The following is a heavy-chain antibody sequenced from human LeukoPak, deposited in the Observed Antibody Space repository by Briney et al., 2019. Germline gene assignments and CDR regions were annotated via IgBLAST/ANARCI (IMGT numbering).Heavy chain of an antibody. V-gene: IGHV3-7*01. J-gene: IGHJ4*02. CDR2: IKGDESER. D-gene: IGHD2-2*01. CDR1: GFTFSNYY. CDR3: ARDTKYAFDN. Sequence: HGGSLRLSCAASGFTFSNYYMSWVRHAPGKRLEWVANIKGDESERYYVDSVKGRFTISRDNAKNSLYLQMNSLRVEDTAVYYCARDTKYAFDNWGQGTLVTVSS.